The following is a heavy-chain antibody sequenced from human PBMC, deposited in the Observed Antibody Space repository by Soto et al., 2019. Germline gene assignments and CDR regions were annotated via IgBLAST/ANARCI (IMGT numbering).Heavy chain of an antibody. CDR1: SFTFTNYW. CDR2: IYAGNSDT. V-gene: IGHV5-51*03. CDR3: VTLSDGGVSVNPDSLDI. D-gene: IGHD2-8*02. J-gene: IGHJ3*02. Sequence: GESLKISCRGSSFTFTNYWIGWVRQMPGKGLEWMGIIYAGNSDTRYSPSFQGQVTLSADKSISTAYLQWYSLKASDTAMYYCVTLSDGGVSVNPDSLDIWGQGTMVTVSS.